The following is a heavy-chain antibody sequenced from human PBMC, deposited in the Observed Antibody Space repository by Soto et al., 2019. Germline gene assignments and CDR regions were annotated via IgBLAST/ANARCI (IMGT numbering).Heavy chain of an antibody. V-gene: IGHV3-23*01. Sequence: RRLSGAASGFTFSSYSMSWVRQAPGKGLEWVSGFRTSGDGGTTYYADSVKGRFTISRDNSKNMLFLQMNSLRAEDTAIYYCAKKANSGPGSQYFGYWRQETLVSVAS. D-gene: IGHD3-10*01. CDR3: AKKANSGPGSQYFGY. CDR1: GFTFSSYS. CDR2: FRTSGDGGTT. J-gene: IGHJ4*02.